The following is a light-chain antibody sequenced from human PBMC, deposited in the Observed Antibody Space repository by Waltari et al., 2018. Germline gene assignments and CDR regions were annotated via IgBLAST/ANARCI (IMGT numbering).Light chain of an antibody. CDR1: QSVSSN. CDR3: QQYNNWPPWT. V-gene: IGKV3-15*01. Sequence: EVVMTQSPAPLYVTPGARATRSCRASQSVSSNLAWYQQKPGQAPRLLIYGASTRATGIPARFSGSGSGTEFTLTISSLQSEDFAVYYCQQYNNWPPWTFGQGTKVEIK. J-gene: IGKJ1*01. CDR2: GAS.